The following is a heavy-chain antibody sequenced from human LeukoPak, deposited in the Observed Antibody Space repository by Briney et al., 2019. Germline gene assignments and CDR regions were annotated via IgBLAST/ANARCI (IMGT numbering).Heavy chain of an antibody. CDR3: ARSQYYDDKAFDI. Sequence: SETLSLTCTVSGVSISSYYWSWIRQPPVKGLEWIGYIYYSGSTNYNPSLKSRLTISVDTSKTQFSLKLSSVTAADTAVYYCARSQYYDDKAFDIWGQGTMVTVSS. J-gene: IGHJ3*02. CDR2: IYYSGST. CDR1: GVSISSYY. V-gene: IGHV4-59*08. D-gene: IGHD3-16*01.